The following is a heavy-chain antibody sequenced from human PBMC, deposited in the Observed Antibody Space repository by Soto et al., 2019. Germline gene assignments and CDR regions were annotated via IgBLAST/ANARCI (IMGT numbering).Heavy chain of an antibody. CDR2: ILPVFGTT. Sequence: AVKVSCKASGDTSSNYGVSWVRQAPGQGLEWMGGILPVFGTTTYARNFQGRITITADKSTSTVYMELTSLRSDDTATYYCARDPDEVVGTDYHYYGMDVWDQGATVTVSS. CDR1: GDTSSNYG. D-gene: IGHD1-26*01. V-gene: IGHV1-69*06. CDR3: ARDPDEVVGTDYHYYGMDV. J-gene: IGHJ6*02.